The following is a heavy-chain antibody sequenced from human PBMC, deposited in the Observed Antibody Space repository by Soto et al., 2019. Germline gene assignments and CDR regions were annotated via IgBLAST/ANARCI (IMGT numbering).Heavy chain of an antibody. CDR2: IYHSGST. V-gene: IGHV4-30-2*01. D-gene: IGHD4-17*01. J-gene: IGHJ6*02. Sequence: PSETLSLTCAVSGGSISSGGYSWSWIRQPPGKGLEWIGYIYHSGSTYYNPSLKSRVTISVDRSKKQFSLKLSSVTAADTAVYYCARVNLDYVTGMDVWGQGTTVTVSS. CDR1: GGSISSGGYS. CDR3: ARVNLDYVTGMDV.